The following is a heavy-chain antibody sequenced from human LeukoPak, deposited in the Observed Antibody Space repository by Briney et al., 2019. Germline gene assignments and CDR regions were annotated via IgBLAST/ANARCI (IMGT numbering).Heavy chain of an antibody. CDR2: ISGTGGST. CDR3: AKVVAGNIDYYFDY. J-gene: IGHJ4*02. D-gene: IGHD2/OR15-2a*01. V-gene: IGHV3-23*01. CDR1: GFTLSTNA. Sequence: AGGSLRLSCLTSGFTLSTNAMSWDRQAPGKGLEWVAGISGTGGSTHYADSVKGRFTISRDNSKNTVYLQMRNLRVEHTAVYYCAKVVAGNIDYYFDYWGQGILVAVSS.